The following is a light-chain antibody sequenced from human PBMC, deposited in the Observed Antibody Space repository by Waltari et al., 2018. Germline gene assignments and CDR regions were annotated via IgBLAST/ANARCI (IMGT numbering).Light chain of an antibody. Sequence: EIVLTQSPATLSLSPGESATLSCRASQRVSGYLAWYQHQPGQAPRLLIYDASNRPTGIPARFSGSGSGTHFTLTISSLEPEDFAVYYCQHRSNWPPITFGQGTRLDIK. V-gene: IGKV3-11*01. J-gene: IGKJ5*01. CDR3: QHRSNWPPIT. CDR2: DAS. CDR1: QRVSGY.